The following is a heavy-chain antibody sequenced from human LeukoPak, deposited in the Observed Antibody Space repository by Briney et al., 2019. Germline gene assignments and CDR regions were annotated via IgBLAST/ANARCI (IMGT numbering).Heavy chain of an antibody. V-gene: IGHV3-23*01. D-gene: IGHD2-15*01. CDR3: AKCLAWGVVVSSIDY. CDR2: ISGSGGST. CDR1: GFTFSSYA. J-gene: IGHJ4*02. Sequence: PGGSLRLSCAASGFTFSSYAMSWVRQAPGKGLEWVSAISGSGGSTYYADSVKGRFTISRDNSKNTLYLQTNSLRAEDTAVYYCAKCLAWGVVVSSIDYWGQGTLVTVSS.